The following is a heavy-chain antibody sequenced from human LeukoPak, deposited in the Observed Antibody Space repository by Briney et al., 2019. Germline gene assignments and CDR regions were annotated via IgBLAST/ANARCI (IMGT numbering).Heavy chain of an antibody. CDR3: ARGPHIVVVTATFDY. Sequence: GGSLRLSCAASGFTFNNYWMTWVRQGPGKGLEWVAQIKEDGSEKYYVDSVRGRFTISRDNAKNSLYLQMNSLGAEDTAVYYCARGPHIVVVTATFDYWGQGTLVTVSS. J-gene: IGHJ4*02. V-gene: IGHV3-7*01. D-gene: IGHD2-21*02. CDR1: GFTFNNYW. CDR2: IKEDGSEK.